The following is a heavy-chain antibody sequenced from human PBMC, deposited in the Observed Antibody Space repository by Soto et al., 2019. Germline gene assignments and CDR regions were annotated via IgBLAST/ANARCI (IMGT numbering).Heavy chain of an antibody. Sequence: GGSLRLSCAASGFTVSNNYMRWVRQAPGKGLEWVSLIYSGGNTHYADSVKGRFTISRDNSKNTLFLQMNSLRVEDTAVYYCARDPPGIAASGAGGWGQGTLVTVSS. CDR2: IYSGGNT. CDR1: GFTVSNNY. CDR3: ARDPPGIAASGAGG. V-gene: IGHV3-53*01. J-gene: IGHJ4*02. D-gene: IGHD6-13*01.